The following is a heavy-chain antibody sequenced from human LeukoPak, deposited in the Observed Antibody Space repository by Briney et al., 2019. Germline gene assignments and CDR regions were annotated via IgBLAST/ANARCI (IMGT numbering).Heavy chain of an antibody. CDR1: GGSISSSNYF. J-gene: IGHJ6*03. Sequence: SQTLSLTCTVSGGSISSSNYFWSWIRQPAGKGLEWIGRIYPSGDTNYTPSLRSRVIISLDTSKNQFSLKLSSVTAADTAVYYCARTTMVRGTSYMDVWGKGTTVTISS. CDR3: ARTTMVRGTSYMDV. CDR2: IYPSGDT. V-gene: IGHV4-61*02. D-gene: IGHD3-10*01.